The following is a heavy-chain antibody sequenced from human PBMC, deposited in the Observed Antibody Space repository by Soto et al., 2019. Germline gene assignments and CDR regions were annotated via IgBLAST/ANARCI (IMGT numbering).Heavy chain of an antibody. CDR3: ARDNLGNTILGVVSPDY. CDR1: GFTFSSYG. J-gene: IGHJ4*02. Sequence: QVQLVESGGGVVQPGRSLRLSCAASGFTFSSYGMHWVRQAPGKGLEWVAVIWYDGSNKYYADSVKGRFTISRDNSKNTLYLQMNSLRAEDTAVYYCARDNLGNTILGVVSPDYWGQGTLVTVSS. D-gene: IGHD3-3*01. CDR2: IWYDGSNK. V-gene: IGHV3-33*01.